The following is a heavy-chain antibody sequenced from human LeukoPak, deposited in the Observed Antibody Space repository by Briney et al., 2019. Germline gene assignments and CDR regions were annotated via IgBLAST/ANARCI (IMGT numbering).Heavy chain of an antibody. CDR2: ISGSGGST. J-gene: IGHJ6*03. V-gene: IGHV3-23*01. CDR3: ARDRSTTYYYMDV. CDR1: GGSFSGYY. Sequence: ETLSLTCAVYGGSFSGYYWSWVRQAPGKGLEWVSAISGSGGSTYREDSVKGRFTISRDNAKNTLYLQMNSLRAVDTAVYYCARDRSTTYYYMDVWGKGTTVTVSS. D-gene: IGHD2-2*01.